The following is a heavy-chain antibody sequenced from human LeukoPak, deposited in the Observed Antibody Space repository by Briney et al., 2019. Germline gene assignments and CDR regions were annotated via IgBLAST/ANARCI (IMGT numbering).Heavy chain of an antibody. V-gene: IGHV3-21*04. CDR2: ISGSGGST. Sequence: GGSLRLSCTASGFSFSSFGINWVRQAPGKGLEWVSLISGSGGSTYYADSVKGRFTISRDNAKNSLYLQMNSLRAEDTAVYYCARTVGSGWYADWFDPWGQGTLVTVSS. CDR3: ARTVGSGWYADWFDP. CDR1: GFSFSSFG. D-gene: IGHD6-19*01. J-gene: IGHJ5*02.